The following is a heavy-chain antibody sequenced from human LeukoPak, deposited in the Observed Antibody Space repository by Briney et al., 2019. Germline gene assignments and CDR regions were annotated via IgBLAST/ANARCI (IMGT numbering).Heavy chain of an antibody. V-gene: IGHV3-21*01. CDR1: GFTFSSYS. Sequence: GGSLRLSCAASGFTFSSYSMNGVGQGPGKGGEGGASISRSSRDIYYADSVKGRFTIYRDNAKKTLYMQMNSLRAEDTAVYCCARDEVTIFGVVTAEAFDIWGQGTMVTVSS. CDR2: ISRSSRDI. J-gene: IGHJ3*02. CDR3: ARDEVTIFGVVTAEAFDI. D-gene: IGHD3-3*01.